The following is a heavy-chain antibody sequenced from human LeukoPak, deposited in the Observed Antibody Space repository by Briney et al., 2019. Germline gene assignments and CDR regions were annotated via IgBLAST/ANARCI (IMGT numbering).Heavy chain of an antibody. CDR3: AKEEQQHPRG. CDR2: IYSGGNT. V-gene: IGHV3-53*01. CDR1: GFTVSSNS. J-gene: IGHJ4*02. Sequence: GGSLRLSCTVSGFTVSSNSMSWVRQAPGKGLEWVSFIYSGGNTHYSDSVKGRFTISRDNSKNTLYLQMNSLRAEDTAVYYCAKEEQQHPRGWGQGTLVTVSS. D-gene: IGHD6-13*01.